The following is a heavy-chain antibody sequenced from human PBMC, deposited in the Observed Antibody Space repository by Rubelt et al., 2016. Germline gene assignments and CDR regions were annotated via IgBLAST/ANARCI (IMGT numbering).Heavy chain of an antibody. Sequence: QVQLQESGPGLVKPSETLSLTCAVYGGSFSGYYWSWIRQPPGKGLEWIGEINHSGSTNYNPSLKSRVTISVDTSKNQFSLKLSSVTAADTAVYYCAGVTWSSGWYPLSDYWGQGTLVTVSS. CDR2: INHSGST. CDR3: AGVTWSSGWYPLSDY. D-gene: IGHD6-19*01. V-gene: IGHV4-34*09. CDR1: GGSFSGYY. J-gene: IGHJ4*02.